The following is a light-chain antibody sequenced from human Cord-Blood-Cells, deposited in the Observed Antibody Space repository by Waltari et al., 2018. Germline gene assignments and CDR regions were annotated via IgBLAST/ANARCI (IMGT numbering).Light chain of an antibody. Sequence: SYELTQPPSVSVSPGQTASITCSGANLGDKYACWYQQKPGQSPVLVIYQDSKRPSGIPDRFSGSNSGNTATLTISGTQAMDEADYYCQAWDSSTAVFGGGTKLTVL. CDR1: NLGDKY. CDR3: QAWDSSTAV. V-gene: IGLV3-1*01. J-gene: IGLJ3*02. CDR2: QDS.